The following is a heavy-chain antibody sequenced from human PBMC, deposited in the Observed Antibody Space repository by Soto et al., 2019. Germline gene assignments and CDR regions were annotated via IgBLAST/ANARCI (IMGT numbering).Heavy chain of an antibody. CDR2: ILYDGSTE. V-gene: IGHV3-30-3*01. J-gene: IGHJ4*02. CDR3: ASVDYGDDVYDH. CDR1: GFTFRTYP. D-gene: IGHD4-17*01. Sequence: QEQLVESGGGVVQPGRSLRLSCSASGFTFRTYPMLWVRQAPGKGLEWVAVILYDGSTEYYADSVKGRFTISRDNSENTVFLQMNSLRPEDTAVYYCASVDYGDDVYDHWGQGTLVTVSS.